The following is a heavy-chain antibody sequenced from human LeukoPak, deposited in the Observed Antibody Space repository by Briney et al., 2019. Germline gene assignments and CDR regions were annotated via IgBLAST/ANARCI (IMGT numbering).Heavy chain of an antibody. CDR3: VSFYETY. V-gene: IGHV3-74*01. CDR1: GNYW. J-gene: IGHJ4*02. Sequence: GGSLSLSCAASGNYWMHWVRQVPGKGLVWVSHINSDGSWTSYADSVKGRFTISKDNAKNTVYLQMNSLRAEDTAVYYCVSFYETYWGRGTLVTVSS. CDR2: INSDGSWT. D-gene: IGHD2/OR15-2a*01.